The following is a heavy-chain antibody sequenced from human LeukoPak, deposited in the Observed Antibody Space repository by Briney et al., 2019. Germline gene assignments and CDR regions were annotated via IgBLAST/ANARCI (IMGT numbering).Heavy chain of an antibody. CDR1: GGSFSGYY. J-gene: IGHJ6*03. CDR2: VNPSGST. V-gene: IGHV4-34*01. D-gene: IGHD3-22*01. Sequence: PSETLSLTCAVYGGSFSGYYWTWMRQTPEKGVEWIGEVNPSGSTSFNPSLNSGVTKSVDTSKNQFSLKLRSVTAADTAVYYCARGRQDVTMIVVVMTAVSYYLDVWGKGTTVTVS. CDR3: ARGRQDVTMIVVVMTAVSYYLDV.